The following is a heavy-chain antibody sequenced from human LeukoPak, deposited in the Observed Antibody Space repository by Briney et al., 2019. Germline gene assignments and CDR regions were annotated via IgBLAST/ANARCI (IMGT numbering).Heavy chain of an antibody. D-gene: IGHD5/OR15-5a*01. CDR2: IKLDASEK. J-gene: IGHJ4*02. Sequence: PGGSLRLSCAASGFTFSSYWMSWVRQAPGKGLEWVANIKLDASEKYYADSVKGRFTISRDNAKNSLYLQMNSQSAEDTDVYYCARINSVNYYFDSWGQGTLVTVSS. CDR1: GFTFSSYW. CDR3: ARINSVNYYFDS. V-gene: IGHV3-7*01.